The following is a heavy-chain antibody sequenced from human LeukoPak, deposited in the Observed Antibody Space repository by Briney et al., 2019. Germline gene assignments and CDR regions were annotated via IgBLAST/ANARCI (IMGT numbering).Heavy chain of an antibody. J-gene: IGHJ6*03. CDR3: ARDFDVVGVVTTAYYMDV. D-gene: IGHD2-21*02. Sequence: SETLSLTCTVSGGSISSYYWSWIRQPPGKGLEWIGRIYSSGRTNYNPSLKSRVTMSVDTSNNQFSLKLSSVTAADTAVYYCARDFDVVGVVTTAYYMDVWGKGTTVTVSS. CDR2: IYSSGRT. V-gene: IGHV4-4*07. CDR1: GGSISSYY.